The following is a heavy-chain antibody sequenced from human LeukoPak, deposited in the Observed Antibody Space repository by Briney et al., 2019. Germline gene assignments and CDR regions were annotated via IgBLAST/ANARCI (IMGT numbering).Heavy chain of an antibody. D-gene: IGHD3-22*01. CDR2: ISTSAGTI. CDR3: ARDAIDSSGFDFDY. J-gene: IGHJ4*02. Sequence: GESLRLSCAASGFTFSDYYVTWIRQAPGEGLEGFSYISTSAGTIYYAPSVKGRFTISKDNAKNSLYLQMNSLGAEDTAVYYWARDAIDSSGFDFDYWGRGTLVSVSS. V-gene: IGHV3-11*01. CDR1: GFTFSDYY.